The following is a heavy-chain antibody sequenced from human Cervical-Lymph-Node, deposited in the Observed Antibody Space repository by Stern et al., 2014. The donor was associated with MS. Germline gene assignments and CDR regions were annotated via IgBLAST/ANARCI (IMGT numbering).Heavy chain of an antibody. D-gene: IGHD4-17*01. J-gene: IGHJ4*02. V-gene: IGHV5-51*01. CDR2: VYPGDSDT. Sequence: EVQLVESGAEVKKPGESLKVSCKGSGYSFTANWIAWVRQMPGKGLEWMGIVYPGDSDTRYSPSFQGQVTISADKSISTAYLQWSSLKASDTAMYYCARDYGDYAFDYWGQGTLVTVSS. CDR3: ARDYGDYAFDY. CDR1: GYSFTANW.